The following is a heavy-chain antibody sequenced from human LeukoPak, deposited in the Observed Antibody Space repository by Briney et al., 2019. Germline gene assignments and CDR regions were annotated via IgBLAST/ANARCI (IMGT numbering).Heavy chain of an antibody. J-gene: IGHJ6*03. Sequence: SETLSLTCAVYGGSFSGYNWSWIRKPPGKGLEWIGEINHSGSTNYNPSLKSRVTISVDTSKNQFSLKLSSVTAADTAVYYCARVGGWYPYYYYYYMDVWGKGTTVTVSS. CDR3: ARVGGWYPYYYYYYMDV. D-gene: IGHD2-15*01. V-gene: IGHV4-34*01. CDR2: INHSGST. CDR1: GGSFSGYN.